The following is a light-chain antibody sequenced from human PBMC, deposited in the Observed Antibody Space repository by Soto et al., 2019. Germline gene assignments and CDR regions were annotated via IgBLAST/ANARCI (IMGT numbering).Light chain of an antibody. J-gene: IGKJ2*01. Sequence: EIVMTQSPGTLSVSPGESATLSCRASQSVSSNLAWYQQKPGQAPRLLIYDTSTRATGVPARFSGSGSGTELTLTISSRQSEYFAVYYCQQYNNWALTFGQGTKLEIK. CDR1: QSVSSN. V-gene: IGKV3-15*01. CDR3: QQYNNWALT. CDR2: DTS.